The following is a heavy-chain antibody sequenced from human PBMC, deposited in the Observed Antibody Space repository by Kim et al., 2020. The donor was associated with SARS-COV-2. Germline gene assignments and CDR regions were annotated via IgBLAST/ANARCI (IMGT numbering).Heavy chain of an antibody. V-gene: IGHV3-30*01. D-gene: IGHD6-6*01. CDR3: ARAIASSPYYGMDV. Sequence: GDSVKGRCTISRDNSKNTLYLQMNSRRAEDTAVYYCARAIASSPYYGMDVWGQGTTVTVSS. J-gene: IGHJ6*02.